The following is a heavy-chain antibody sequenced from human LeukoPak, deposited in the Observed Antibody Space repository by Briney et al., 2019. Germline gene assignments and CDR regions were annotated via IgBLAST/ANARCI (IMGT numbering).Heavy chain of an antibody. V-gene: IGHV5-51*01. CDR3: ARSGLGDYYYYYYMDV. D-gene: IGHD5-12*01. CDR2: IYPGDSDT. Sequence: GESLKISCKGSGYSFTSYWIGWVRQMPGKGLEWMGIIYPGDSDTRYSPSFQGQVTISADKSISTAYLQWSSLKASDTAMYYCARSGLGDYYYYYYMDVWGKGTTVTVSS. CDR1: GYSFTSYW. J-gene: IGHJ6*03.